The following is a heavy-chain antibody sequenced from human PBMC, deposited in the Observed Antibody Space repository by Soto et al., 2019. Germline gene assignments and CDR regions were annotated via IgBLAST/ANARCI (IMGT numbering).Heavy chain of an antibody. CDR3: AAGSLAYCGGDCLNWFDP. J-gene: IGHJ5*02. CDR2: IVVGSGNT. Sequence: EASVKVSCKASGFTFTSSAVQWVRQARGQRLEWIGWIVVGSGNTNYAQKFQERVTITRDMSTSTAYMELSSLRSEDTAVYYCAAGSLAYCGGDCLNWFDPWGQGTLVTVSS. V-gene: IGHV1-58*01. D-gene: IGHD2-21*02. CDR1: GFTFTSSA.